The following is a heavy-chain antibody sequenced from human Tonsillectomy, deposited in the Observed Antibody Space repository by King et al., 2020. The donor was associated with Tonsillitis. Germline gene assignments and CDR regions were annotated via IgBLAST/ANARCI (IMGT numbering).Heavy chain of an antibody. V-gene: IGHV3-30*18. CDR3: AKVDRVGRGVIITERYYYGMDV. J-gene: IGHJ6*02. CDR1: GLTFRNYG. CDR2: ISYDGSDK. Sequence: VQLVESGGGVVQPGRSLRLSCAVSGLTFRNYGMHWVRQAPGKGLEWVAVISYDGSDKYYADSVKGRFTISRDNSKNTLFLQMNRLRAEDTAVYYCAKVDRVGRGVIITERYYYGMDVWGQGTTVTVSS. D-gene: IGHD3-10*01.